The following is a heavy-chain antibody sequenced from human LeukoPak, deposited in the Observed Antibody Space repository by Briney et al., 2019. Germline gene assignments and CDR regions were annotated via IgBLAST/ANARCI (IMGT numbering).Heavy chain of an antibody. J-gene: IGHJ4*02. V-gene: IGHV3-30*02. CDR3: AKDLGIAVAAHFDY. Sequence: LTGGSLRLSCAASGFTFSSYGMHWVRQAPGKGLEWVAFIRYDGSNKYYADSVKGRFTISRDNSKNTLYLQMNSLRAEDTAVYYCAKDLGIAVAAHFDYWGQGTLVTVSS. CDR2: IRYDGSNK. D-gene: IGHD6-19*01. CDR1: GFTFSSYG.